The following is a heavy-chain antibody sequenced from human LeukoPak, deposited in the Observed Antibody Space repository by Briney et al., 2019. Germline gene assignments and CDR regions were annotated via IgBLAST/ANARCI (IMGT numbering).Heavy chain of an antibody. Sequence: KPSETLSLTCGVYGGSFSEYYWSWFRQPPGKGLEWIGEINHSGSTNYNPSLKSRVTISVDTSKKQVSLRLSSVTAADTAVYYCARETLEMATITELGPIDYWGQRTLVTVSS. J-gene: IGHJ4*02. CDR2: INHSGST. CDR1: GGSFSEYY. D-gene: IGHD5-24*01. V-gene: IGHV4-34*01. CDR3: ARETLEMATITELGPIDY.